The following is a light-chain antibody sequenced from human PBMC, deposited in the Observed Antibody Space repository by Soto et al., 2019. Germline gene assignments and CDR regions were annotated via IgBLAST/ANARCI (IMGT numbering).Light chain of an antibody. CDR1: QSVSSY. Sequence: EMVMTQCPATLSVSPGERATLSCRASQSVSSYLAWYQQKPGQPPRLLIYVASTRAAGIPARFSGSGSGTEFTLTISSLQSEDFAVYYCQQYKDWPPRFGQGTKVEIK. J-gene: IGKJ1*01. CDR3: QQYKDWPPR. V-gene: IGKV3-15*01. CDR2: VAS.